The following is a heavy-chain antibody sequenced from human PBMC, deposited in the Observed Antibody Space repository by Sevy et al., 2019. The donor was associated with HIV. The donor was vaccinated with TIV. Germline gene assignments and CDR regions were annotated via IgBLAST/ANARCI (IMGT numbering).Heavy chain of an antibody. CDR3: AQQLVGYDAFDI. Sequence: GGSLRLSCAASGFTVSSNYMSWVRQAPGKGLEWVSVIYSDGSTYYEDSVKGRFTISRDNSKITLYLQMNSLRAEDTAVYYCAQQLVGYDAFDIWGQGTMVTVSS. J-gene: IGHJ3*02. CDR1: GFTVSSNY. CDR2: IYSDGST. D-gene: IGHD6-13*01. V-gene: IGHV3-53*01.